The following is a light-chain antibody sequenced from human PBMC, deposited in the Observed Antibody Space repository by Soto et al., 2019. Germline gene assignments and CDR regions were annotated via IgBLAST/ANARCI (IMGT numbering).Light chain of an antibody. Sequence: DIQMTHSPSSLSASVGDRVTITCRASQIISTYLNWYRQRAGLAPRLLIYAASSLQSGVPPRFSRSGSGKDFTLTISSLQPEEYPTHFCPQTYSAPPTSGHGLKV. V-gene: IGKV1-39*01. CDR3: PQTYSAPPT. CDR2: AAS. J-gene: IGKJ1*01. CDR1: QIISTY.